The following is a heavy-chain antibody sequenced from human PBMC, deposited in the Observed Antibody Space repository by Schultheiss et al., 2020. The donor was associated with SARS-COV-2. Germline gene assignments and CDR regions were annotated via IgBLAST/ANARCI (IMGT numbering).Heavy chain of an antibody. J-gene: IGHJ5*02. CDR3: AKAHGYYYDSSLPYNWFDP. V-gene: IGHV3-7*03. CDR2: IREDGSEK. CDR1: GFTFSTYC. D-gene: IGHD3-22*01. Sequence: GESLKISCAASGFTFSTYCMNWVRQAPGKGLEWVANIREDGSEKYYVDSVKGRFTISRDNAKNSLYLQMNSLRAEDTAVYYCAKAHGYYYDSSLPYNWFDPWGQGTLVTVSS.